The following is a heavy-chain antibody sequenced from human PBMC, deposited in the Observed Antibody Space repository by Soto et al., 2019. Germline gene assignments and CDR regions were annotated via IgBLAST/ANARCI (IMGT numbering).Heavy chain of an antibody. V-gene: IGHV4-34*01. CDR3: ARAQSIRGVIIVPYYFDY. CDR2: INHSGST. J-gene: IGHJ4*02. Sequence: QVQVKQWGAGLLKPSETLSLTCAVYGGSFSGYYWSWIRQPPGRGPEWIGEINHSGSTNYNPSLKSRVTISVDTSKNQFSLKLSSVTAADTAVYYCARAQSIRGVIIVPYYFDYWGQGTLVTVSS. D-gene: IGHD3-10*01. CDR1: GGSFSGYY.